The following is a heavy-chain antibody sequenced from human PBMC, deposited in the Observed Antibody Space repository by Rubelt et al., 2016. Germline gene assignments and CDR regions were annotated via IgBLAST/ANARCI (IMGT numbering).Heavy chain of an antibody. V-gene: IGHV3-74*01. Sequence: NSDGISTSYADSVKGRFTISRDNAKNTLFLQMNSLGAEDTAVYYCAKANSGNYWGQGTLVTVSS. CDR2: NSDGIST. J-gene: IGHJ4*02. D-gene: IGHD1-1*01. CDR3: AKANSGNY.